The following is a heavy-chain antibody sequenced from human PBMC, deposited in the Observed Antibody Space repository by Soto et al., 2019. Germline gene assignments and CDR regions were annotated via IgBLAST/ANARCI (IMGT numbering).Heavy chain of an antibody. J-gene: IGHJ4*02. CDR3: ARTIAVAGTVQYYFDY. Sequence: PGESLKMSCKGSVNSITSYCICWVRQMPGKGLEWMGIIYPGDSDTRYSPSFQGQVTISADKSISTAYLQWSSLKASDTAMYYCARTIAVAGTVQYYFDYWGQGTLVTVSS. CDR2: IYPGDSDT. CDR1: VNSITSYC. V-gene: IGHV5-51*01. D-gene: IGHD6-19*01.